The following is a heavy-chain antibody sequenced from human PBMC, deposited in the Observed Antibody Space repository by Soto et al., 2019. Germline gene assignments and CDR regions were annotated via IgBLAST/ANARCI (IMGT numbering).Heavy chain of an antibody. CDR1: EFSFSTYA. V-gene: IGHV3-23*01. J-gene: IGHJ2*01. D-gene: IGHD3-10*01. CDR3: AHEHQSNYYCDL. Sequence: EVQLLESGGGLVQPGGSMRLSCAASEFSFSTYAMSWVRQAPGKGLEWVSAISGSGGKTYYADSVRGRVTISRHNPKYTLYLHMNSLRAADPAVYYCAHEHQSNYYCDLWGRG. CDR2: ISGSGGKT.